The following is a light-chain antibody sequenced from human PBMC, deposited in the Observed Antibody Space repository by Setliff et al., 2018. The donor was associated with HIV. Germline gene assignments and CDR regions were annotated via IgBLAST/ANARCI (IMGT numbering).Light chain of an antibody. CDR2: EGS. V-gene: IGLV2-23*01. J-gene: IGLJ1*01. CDR3: CSYVAGSHYV. Sequence: VSWYQHHPGKAPKLMIYEGSQRPSGVSTRFSGSTSGDTASLTIAGLQAEDEADYYCCSYVAGSHYVFGTGTKVTVL.